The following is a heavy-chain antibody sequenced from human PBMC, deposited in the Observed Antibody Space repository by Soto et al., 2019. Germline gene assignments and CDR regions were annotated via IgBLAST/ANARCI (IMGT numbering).Heavy chain of an antibody. CDR2: INPASGST. CDR3: ARDLAAGDH. D-gene: IGHD6-13*01. J-gene: IGHJ4*02. V-gene: IGHV1-46*01. CDR1: GYTFTHYY. Sequence: QVQLVQSGAEVKKPGVSVKLSCRTSGYTFTHYYIHWVRQAPGQGLEWLGIINPASGSTNYVQDFQGRVTLTMDTSTTTVYMDLSGLRAEDTAIFYCARDLAAGDHWGQGTLVTVSS.